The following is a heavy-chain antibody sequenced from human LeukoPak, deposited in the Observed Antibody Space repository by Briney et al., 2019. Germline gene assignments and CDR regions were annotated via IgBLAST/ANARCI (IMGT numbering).Heavy chain of an antibody. CDR2: VSGSSGRT. V-gene: IGHV3-23*01. CDR1: GFTFSDYA. Sequence: GGSLRLSCTASGFTFSDYAMSWVRQAPGKGLEWVSAVSGSSGRTYYADSVKGRFTISRDNSKNKLYLQMRSLRAEDTAVYYCATVWFRRFDYWGQGILVTVSS. J-gene: IGHJ4*02. D-gene: IGHD3-16*01. CDR3: ATVWFRRFDY.